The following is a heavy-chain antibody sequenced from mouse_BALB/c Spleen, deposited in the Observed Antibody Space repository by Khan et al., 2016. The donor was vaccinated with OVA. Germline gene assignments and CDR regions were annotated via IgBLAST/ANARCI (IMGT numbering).Heavy chain of an antibody. CDR2: INPSNGYT. Sequence: QMQLEESGAELARPGASVKMSCKASGFTFTSYTIHWIKLRPGQGLEWIGYINPSNGYTNYKQKFKDKATLTADKSSTTAYMELSSLTSDDSALYNCVRDGAYHRNDGWFAYWGQGTLVTVSA. V-gene: IGHV1-4*01. D-gene: IGHD2-14*01. CDR1: GFTFTSYT. CDR3: VRDGAYHRNDGWFAY. J-gene: IGHJ3*01.